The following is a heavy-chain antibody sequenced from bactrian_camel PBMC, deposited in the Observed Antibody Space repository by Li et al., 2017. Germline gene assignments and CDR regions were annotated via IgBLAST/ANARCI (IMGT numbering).Heavy chain of an antibody. CDR2: IDADGTT. V-gene: IGHV3S1*01. J-gene: IGHJ4*01. D-gene: IGHD1*01. CDR1: DDTYSSYERYC. Sequence: HVQLVESGGGLVQPGGSLRLSCAASDDTYSSYERYCMAWFRRRPGKEREGDAAIDADGTTNYADSVQGRFIISQDNGKRTLFLQLNSLKTEDMAMYYCAKAIRTVTHAYNYWGQGTQVTVS. CDR3: AKAIRTVTHAYNY.